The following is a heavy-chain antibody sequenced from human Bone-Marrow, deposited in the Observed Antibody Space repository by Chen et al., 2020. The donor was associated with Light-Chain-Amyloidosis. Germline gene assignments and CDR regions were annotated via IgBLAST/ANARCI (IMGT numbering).Heavy chain of an antibody. Sequence: QLQLQESGPGLVKPSETLSLTCTASGGSLSSSTYYWGWIRQPPGKGLEWIGTIYYSGSTYYNPSLKSRVTISVDTSKNQFSLNLSSVTAADTAVYYCAGHSGYHYFDNWGQGTPVTVSS. CDR2: IYYSGST. CDR1: GGSLSSSTYY. D-gene: IGHD5-12*01. J-gene: IGHJ4*02. CDR3: AGHSGYHYFDN. V-gene: IGHV4-39*01.